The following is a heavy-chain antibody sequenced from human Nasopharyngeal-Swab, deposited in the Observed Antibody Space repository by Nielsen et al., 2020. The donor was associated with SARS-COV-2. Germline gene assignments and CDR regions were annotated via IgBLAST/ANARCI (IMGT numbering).Heavy chain of an antibody. CDR2: TEIGGTT. CDR3: ARDLGGGYCTTTNCPGS. V-gene: IGHV3-53*01. Sequence: GESLKISCAVSGFSISSTFINWVRQAPGKGLEWVSVTEIGGTTHYADPVKGRFSISRDSSTNTLYLQMNNVRAEDTAVYYCARDLGGGYCTTTNCPGSWGQGTLVTVSS. D-gene: IGHD2-2*01. CDR1: GFSISSTF. J-gene: IGHJ1*01.